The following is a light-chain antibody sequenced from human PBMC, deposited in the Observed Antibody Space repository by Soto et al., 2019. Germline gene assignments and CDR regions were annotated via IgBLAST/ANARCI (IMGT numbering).Light chain of an antibody. CDR1: QSIITY. Sequence: DIQMTQSPSSLSASVGDRFTITCRASQSIITYLNWYQQKPGKAPKLLISNASSLQSGVPSRFSGSGSERDFTLSITSLQPDDYATYYCQQSYSSPRTFGQGTKVDIK. CDR3: QQSYSSPRT. CDR2: NAS. V-gene: IGKV1-39*01. J-gene: IGKJ2*01.